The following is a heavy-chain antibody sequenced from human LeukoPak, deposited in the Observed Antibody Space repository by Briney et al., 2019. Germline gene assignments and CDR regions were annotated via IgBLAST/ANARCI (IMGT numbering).Heavy chain of an antibody. D-gene: IGHD3-3*01. CDR3: ARDSVTIFGVVIIEDNWFDP. CDR1: GYTFTGYY. V-gene: IGHV1-2*02. Sequence: SVKVSCKASGYTFTGYYMHWVRQAPGQGLEWMGWINPNSGGTNYAQKFQGRVTMTRDTSISTAYMELSRLRSDDTAVYYCARDSVTIFGVVIIEDNWFDPWGQGTMDTVSS. J-gene: IGHJ5*02. CDR2: INPNSGGT.